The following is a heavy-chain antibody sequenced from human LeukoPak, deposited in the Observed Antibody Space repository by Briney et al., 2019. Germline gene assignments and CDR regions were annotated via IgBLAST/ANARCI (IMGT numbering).Heavy chain of an antibody. CDR2: ITGSGTNT. CDR3: AKGIGP. V-gene: IGHV3-23*01. J-gene: IGHJ4*02. CDR1: GFTFSSHA. Sequence: GGSLRLSCAASGFTFSSHAMSWVRQAPGKGLEWVSTITGSGTNTYYADSVKGRFTISRDNSKNTLYLQMNSLRAEDTALYYCAKGIGPWGQGALVTVSS. D-gene: IGHD3-16*01.